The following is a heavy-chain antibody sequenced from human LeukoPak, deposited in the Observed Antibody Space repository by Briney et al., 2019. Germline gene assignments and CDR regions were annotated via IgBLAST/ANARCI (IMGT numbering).Heavy chain of an antibody. D-gene: IGHD1-26*01. V-gene: IGHV3-21*01. CDR2: ISSSSSYI. CDR3: ARDASRLLHSDSDY. CDR1: GFTFSSYS. Sequence: GGSLRLSCAASGFTFSSYSMNWVRQAPGKGLEWVLSISSSSSYIYYADSVKGRFTISRDNAKNSLYLQMNSLRAEDTAVYYCARDASRLLHSDSDYWGQGTLVTVSS. J-gene: IGHJ4*02.